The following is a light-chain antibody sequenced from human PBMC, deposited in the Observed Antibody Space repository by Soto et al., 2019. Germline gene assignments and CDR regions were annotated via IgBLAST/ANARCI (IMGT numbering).Light chain of an antibody. CDR2: DAS. J-gene: IGKJ1*01. Sequence: DIQLTQSPSFLSASVGDRVTVTCRASQGISSNLAWYQQKPGKAPKLLIYDASTLESGVPSRFSGSRSGTEFTLTISSLQPDDFATYYCQQYNSYSWTFGQGTKV. CDR3: QQYNSYSWT. CDR1: QGISSN. V-gene: IGKV1-9*01.